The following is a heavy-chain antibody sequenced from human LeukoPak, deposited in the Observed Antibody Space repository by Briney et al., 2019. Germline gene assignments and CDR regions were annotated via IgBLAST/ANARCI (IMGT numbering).Heavy chain of an antibody. CDR1: GGSISSSNW. CDR3: ARGSADYGDYVTRYFQH. V-gene: IGHV4-4*02. D-gene: IGHD4-17*01. Sequence: PSETLSLTCAVSGGSISSSNWWSWVRQPPGKGLEWIGEIYHSGSTNYNPSLKSRVTISVDKSKNQFSLKLSSVTAADTAVYYCARGSADYGDYVTRYFQHWGQGTLVTVSS. CDR2: IYHSGST. J-gene: IGHJ1*01.